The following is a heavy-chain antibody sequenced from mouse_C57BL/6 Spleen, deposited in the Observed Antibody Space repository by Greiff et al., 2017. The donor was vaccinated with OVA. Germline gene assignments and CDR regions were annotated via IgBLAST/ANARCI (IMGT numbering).Heavy chain of an antibody. V-gene: IGHV14-3*01. CDR2: IDPANGNT. CDR3: AAYYYGSSPFFDY. J-gene: IGHJ2*01. CDR1: GFNIKNTY. D-gene: IGHD1-1*01. Sequence: EVQLQESVAELVRPGASVKLSCTASGFNIKNTYMHWVKQRPEQGLEWIGRIDPANGNTKYAPKFQGKATITAATSSNTAYLQLSSLTSEDTAIYYCAAYYYGSSPFFDYWGQGTTLTVSS.